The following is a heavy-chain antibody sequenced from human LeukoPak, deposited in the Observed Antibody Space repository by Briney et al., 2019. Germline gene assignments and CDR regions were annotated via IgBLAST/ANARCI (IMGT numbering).Heavy chain of an antibody. CDR1: GFTFSSYA. V-gene: IGHV3-23*01. CDR2: ISGSGGST. CDR3: AKDVGAPVLRFLEWLLPFDY. Sequence: GGSLRLSCAAPGFTFSSYAMSWVRQAPGKGLEWVSAISGSGGSTYYADSVKGRFTISRDNSKNTLYLQMNSLRAEDTAVYYCAKDVGAPVLRFLEWLLPFDYWGQGTLVTVSS. J-gene: IGHJ4*02. D-gene: IGHD3-3*01.